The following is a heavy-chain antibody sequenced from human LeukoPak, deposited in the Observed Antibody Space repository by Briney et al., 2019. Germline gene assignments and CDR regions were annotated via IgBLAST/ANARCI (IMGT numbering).Heavy chain of an antibody. CDR2: IRSKANNYAT. J-gene: IGHJ5*01. CDR3: TRHDWFDC. CDR1: GFTFSAAA. V-gene: IGHV3-73*01. Sequence: GGSLRLSCAASGFTFSAAAIHWVRQASGKGLEWVGHIRSKANNYATAYTASEKGRFTVSRDDSKDTAYLQMNSLTTEDTAVYFCTRHDWFDCWGQGTLVTVSS.